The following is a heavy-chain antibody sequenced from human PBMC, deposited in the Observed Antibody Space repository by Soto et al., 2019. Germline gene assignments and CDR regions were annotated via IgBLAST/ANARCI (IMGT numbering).Heavy chain of an antibody. CDR3: AIYVTVYGDYAVEI. CDR2: VYYSGST. D-gene: IGHD4-17*01. Sequence: SETLSLTCTVSGGSISSGGYYWSWIRQHPGKGLEWIGYVYYSGSTYYNPSLKSRVTISVDTSKNQFSLKLSSVTAAGTAVYYCAIYVTVYGDYAVEIWGQGTMVTVSS. V-gene: IGHV4-31*03. CDR1: GGSISSGGYY. J-gene: IGHJ3*02.